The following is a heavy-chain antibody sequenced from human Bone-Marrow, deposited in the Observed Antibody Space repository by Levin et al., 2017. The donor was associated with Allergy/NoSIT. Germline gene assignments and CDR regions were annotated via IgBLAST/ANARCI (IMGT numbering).Heavy chain of an antibody. D-gene: IGHD3-22*01. J-gene: IGHJ4*02. CDR1: GLKFSDAW. CDR2: MESRGSGGTV. V-gene: IGHV3-15*04. Sequence: GGSLRLSCAVSGLKFSDAWMTWVRQAPGKGLEWVGCMESRGSGGTVDDAAPVTGRFTISRDDSRNTLYLQMNSLKTEDTAVYYCVHDGSGYYHLNSWGQGTLVTVSS. CDR3: VHDGSGYYHLNS.